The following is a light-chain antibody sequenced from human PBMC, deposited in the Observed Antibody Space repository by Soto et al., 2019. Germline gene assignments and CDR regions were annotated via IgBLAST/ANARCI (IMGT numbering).Light chain of an antibody. Sequence: QSVLTQPASVSGSPGQSITISCTGTSSDVGGYNYVSWCQQHPGKAPKPMIYDVSNRPSGVSNRFSGSKSGNTASLTISGLQAEDEADYYCSSYTSSSTLYVFGTGTKVTVL. CDR1: SSDVGGYNY. V-gene: IGLV2-14*01. J-gene: IGLJ1*01. CDR3: SSYTSSSTLYV. CDR2: DVS.